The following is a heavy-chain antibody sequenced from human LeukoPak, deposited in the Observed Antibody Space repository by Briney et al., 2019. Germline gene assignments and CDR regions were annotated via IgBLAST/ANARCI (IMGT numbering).Heavy chain of an antibody. CDR3: ATQSSSWYYFDY. J-gene: IGHJ4*02. Sequence: LEWVAVILYYGSNKYYADSVKGRFTISRDNSKNTLYLQMNSLRAEDTAVYYCATQSSSWYYFDYWGQGTLVTVSS. D-gene: IGHD6-6*01. V-gene: IGHV3-33*01. CDR2: ILYYGSNK.